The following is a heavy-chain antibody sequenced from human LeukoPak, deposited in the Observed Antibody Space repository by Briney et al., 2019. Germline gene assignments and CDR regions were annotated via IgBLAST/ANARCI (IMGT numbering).Heavy chain of an antibody. CDR1: GLTFNDYA. J-gene: IGHJ3*01. Sequence: GGSLRLSCAASGLTFNDYAMSWVRQTPGKGLEWVSAISGSGYNTYYADSVKGRFTISRDNSKNPLYLQTNSLRAEDTAVYYCATRGAWGQGTMVTVSS. CDR2: ISGSGYNT. CDR3: ATRGA. D-gene: IGHD3-10*01. V-gene: IGHV3-23*01.